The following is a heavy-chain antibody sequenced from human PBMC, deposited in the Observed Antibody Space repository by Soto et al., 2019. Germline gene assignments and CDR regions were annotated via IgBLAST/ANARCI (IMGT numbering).Heavy chain of an antibody. CDR2: IYYSGST. CDR1: GGSISSSSYY. J-gene: IGHJ5*02. V-gene: IGHV4-39*01. CDR3: ARVDSSTVATFDP. D-gene: IGHD6-13*01. Sequence: PSETLSLTSTVSGGSISSSSYYWGWIRQPPGKGLEWIGSIYYSGSTYYNPSLKSRVTISVDTSKNQFSLKLSSVTAADTAVYYCARVDSSTVATFDPWGQGTLVTVSS.